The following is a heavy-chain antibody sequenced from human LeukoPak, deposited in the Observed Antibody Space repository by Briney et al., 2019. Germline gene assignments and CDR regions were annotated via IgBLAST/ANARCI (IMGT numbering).Heavy chain of an antibody. Sequence: WGSLSLSCAASGFTFSSYDMHWVRQATGKGLEWVSAIGTAGDTYYPGSVKGRFTISRENAKNSLYLQMNSLRAGDTAVYYCARVGYFTGAFDIWGQGTMVTVSS. D-gene: IGHD2-8*01. CDR3: ARVGYFTGAFDI. J-gene: IGHJ3*02. CDR2: IGTAGDT. CDR1: GFTFSSYD. V-gene: IGHV3-13*01.